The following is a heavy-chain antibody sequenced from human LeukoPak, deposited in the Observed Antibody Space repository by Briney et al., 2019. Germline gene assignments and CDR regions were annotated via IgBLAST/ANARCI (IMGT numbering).Heavy chain of an antibody. Sequence: PGGSLRLSCAASGFTFSTSWMHWVRQTPGEGLVWFSLIDSDGSRTNYADSVKGRFTISRDNAKNTLYLQMNGLRAEDTAVYYCARLIPGIAAGGSDYWGQGTLVTVSS. V-gene: IGHV3-74*01. J-gene: IGHJ4*02. CDR3: ARLIPGIAAGGSDY. CDR1: GFTFSTSW. D-gene: IGHD6-13*01. CDR2: IDSDGSRT.